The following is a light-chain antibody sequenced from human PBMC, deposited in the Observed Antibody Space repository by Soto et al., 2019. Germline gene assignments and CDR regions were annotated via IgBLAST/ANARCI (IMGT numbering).Light chain of an antibody. CDR2: GAS. CDR1: QNIRSS. J-gene: IGKJ5*01. Sequence: EVVMTQSPASLSASPWERVTLSCRASQNIRSSLAWYQQRPGQAPRLLIYGASSRATGIPDRFSGSGSGTDFTLTINRLEPEDFAVYFCQQYGSSPITFGQGTRLEIK. V-gene: IGKV3-20*01. CDR3: QQYGSSPIT.